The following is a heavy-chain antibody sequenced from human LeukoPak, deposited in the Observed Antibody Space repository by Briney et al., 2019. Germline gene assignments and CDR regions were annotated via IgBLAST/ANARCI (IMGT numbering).Heavy chain of an antibody. D-gene: IGHD3-22*01. CDR2: ISSSSSYI. Sequence: GGSLRLSCAASGFTFSSYSMNWVRQAPGKGLEGVSSISSSSSYIYYADSVKGRFTISRDNAKNSLYLQMNSLRAEDTAVYYCTSVSLSGMSSGLLEYFQHWGQGTLVTVSS. CDR1: GFTFSSYS. J-gene: IGHJ1*01. CDR3: TSVSLSGMSSGLLEYFQH. V-gene: IGHV3-21*01.